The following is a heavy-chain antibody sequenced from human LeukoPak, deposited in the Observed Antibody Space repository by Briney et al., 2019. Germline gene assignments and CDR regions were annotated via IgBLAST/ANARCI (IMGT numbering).Heavy chain of an antibody. CDR2: ISESGEKT. J-gene: IGHJ4*02. Sequence: GGSLRLSCAASGFTFSSYNMNWVRQAPGRGLEWVSAISESGEKTYYADSVEGRFTISRDNSKNTLSLQMTSLRVEDTAVYYCSNSPPTYGDLDYWGQGTLVTVSS. CDR1: GFTFSSYN. D-gene: IGHD2/OR15-2a*01. CDR3: SNSPPTYGDLDY. V-gene: IGHV3-23*01.